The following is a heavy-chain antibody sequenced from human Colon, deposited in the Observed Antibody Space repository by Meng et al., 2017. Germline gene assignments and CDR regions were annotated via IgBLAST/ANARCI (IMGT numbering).Heavy chain of an antibody. CDR1: GFTFSTYW. CDR2: VSGDGSSI. J-gene: IGHJ4*02. V-gene: IGHV3-74*01. Sequence: GALKISCAASGFTFSTYWMHWVRQVPGKGLVWVSRVSGDGSSITYAGSVKGRFTISRDNAKNTLYLQMNSLRADDTAVYYCTRGKGLGNVHGYFDDWGQGTLVTVSS. CDR3: TRGKGLGNVHGYFDD. D-gene: IGHD7-27*01.